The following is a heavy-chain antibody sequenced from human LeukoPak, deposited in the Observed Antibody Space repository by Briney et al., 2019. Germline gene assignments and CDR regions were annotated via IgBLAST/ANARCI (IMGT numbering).Heavy chain of an antibody. CDR3: AREEGPYFDC. J-gene: IGHJ4*02. CDR2: LNWNGDNT. CDR1: GFTFDDHG. Sequence: GGSLRLSCAASGFTFDDHGMSWVRQAPGKGLEWVSALNWNGDNTGYADSVKGRFTISRDNAKKSLYLQMNGLTAEDTAFYYCAREEGPYFDCWGQGTLVTVSS. V-gene: IGHV3-20*04.